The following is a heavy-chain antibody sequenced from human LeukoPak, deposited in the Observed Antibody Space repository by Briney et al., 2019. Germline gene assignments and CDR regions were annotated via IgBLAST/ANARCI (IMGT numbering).Heavy chain of an antibody. CDR3: ARGDCRGGSCYTGTAWFDT. Sequence: SETLSLTCAVSGASISSGGYSWTWIRHPPGKNLEWIGYIYYDDRTSYNPSLKSRLTISADRSKNQFSLNLSSVTAADTAVYYCARGDCRGGSCYTGTAWFDTWGQGTRVTVSS. CDR2: IYYDDRT. CDR1: GASISSGGYS. D-gene: IGHD2-15*01. V-gene: IGHV4-30-2*01. J-gene: IGHJ5*02.